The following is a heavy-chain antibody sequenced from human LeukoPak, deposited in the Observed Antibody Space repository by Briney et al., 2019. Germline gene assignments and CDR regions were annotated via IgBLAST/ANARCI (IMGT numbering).Heavy chain of an antibody. CDR3: ARGGYYGSGNDFRFDP. Sequence: SETLSLTCAVYGGSFSGYYWSWIRQPPGKGLVWIGEINHSGSTNYNPSLKSRVTISVDTSKNQFSLKLSSVTAADTAVYFCARGGYYGSGNDFRFDPWGQGTLVTVSS. J-gene: IGHJ5*02. CDR1: GGSFSGYY. D-gene: IGHD3-10*01. CDR2: INHSGST. V-gene: IGHV4-34*01.